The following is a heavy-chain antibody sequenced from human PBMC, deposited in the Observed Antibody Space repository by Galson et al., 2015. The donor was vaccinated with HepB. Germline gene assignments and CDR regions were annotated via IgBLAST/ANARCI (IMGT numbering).Heavy chain of an antibody. V-gene: IGHV3-21*01. Sequence: SLRLSCAASGFTFRSYNMNWARQPPGKGLEWVSSIGSSSSYIYYPDSVKGRFTISRDNAKNSLYLQMNSLRAEYTAVYYCARWGSTGYYIDYWGQGTLVTVSS. CDR2: IGSSSSYI. CDR1: GFTFRSYN. CDR3: ARWGSTGYYIDY. J-gene: IGHJ4*02. D-gene: IGHD3-9*01.